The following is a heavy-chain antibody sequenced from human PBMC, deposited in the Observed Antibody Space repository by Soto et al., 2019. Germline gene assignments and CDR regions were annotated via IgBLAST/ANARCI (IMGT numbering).Heavy chain of an antibody. V-gene: IGHV3-64*01. Sequence: GGSLRLSCAASGFTFSSYAMHWVRQAPGKGLEYVSAISSNGGSTYYANSVKGRFTISRDNSKNTLYLQMGSLRAEDMAVYYCARDRGSSWYYFDYRGQGTLVTVSS. CDR2: ISSNGGST. D-gene: IGHD6-13*01. J-gene: IGHJ4*02. CDR1: GFTFSSYA. CDR3: ARDRGSSWYYFDY.